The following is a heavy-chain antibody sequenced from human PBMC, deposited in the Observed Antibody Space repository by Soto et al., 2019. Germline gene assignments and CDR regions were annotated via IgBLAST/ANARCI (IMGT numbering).Heavy chain of an antibody. CDR1: GGTFSNDA. D-gene: IGHD2-21*02. CDR2: IIPFFGTP. Sequence: QVHLVQSGAEVKRSGSSVRVSCTASGGTFSNDALTWVRQAPGQGLEWLGRIIPFFGTPDYAQRFQGRLTITADESTGTAYMDLSSLRSDDTAVYYCAREVVTETTLGYFDYWGQGTQVTVSS. CDR3: AREVVTETTLGYFDY. J-gene: IGHJ4*02. V-gene: IGHV1-69*01.